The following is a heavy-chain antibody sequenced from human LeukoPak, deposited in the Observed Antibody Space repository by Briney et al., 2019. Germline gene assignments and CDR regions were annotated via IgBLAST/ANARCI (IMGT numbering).Heavy chain of an antibody. V-gene: IGHV3-23*01. D-gene: IGHD4-23*01. CDR1: GFTFSSYS. CDR3: AKDSGPPVPAAFRTTVVTPGGY. J-gene: IGHJ4*02. Sequence: GGSLRLSCAASGFTFSSYSMNWVRQAPGKGLGWVSAISGSGGSTYYADSVKGRFTISRDNSKNTLYLQMNSLRAEDTAVYYCAKDSGPPVPAAFRTTVVTPGGYWGQGTLVTVSS. CDR2: ISGSGGST.